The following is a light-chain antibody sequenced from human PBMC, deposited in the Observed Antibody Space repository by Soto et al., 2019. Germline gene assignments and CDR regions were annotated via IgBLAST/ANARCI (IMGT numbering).Light chain of an antibody. J-gene: IGLJ1*01. V-gene: IGLV2-11*01. CDR3: QVWDSSSDHFV. CDR1: SSDVGGYNY. CDR2: DVS. Sequence: QSALPQPRSVSGSPGQSVTISCTGTSSDVGGYNYVSWYQQHPGKAPKLMIYDVSKRPSGIPERFSGSKYGNTATLTISWVEAGDGADYYCQVWDSSSDHFVFGTGTKVTVL.